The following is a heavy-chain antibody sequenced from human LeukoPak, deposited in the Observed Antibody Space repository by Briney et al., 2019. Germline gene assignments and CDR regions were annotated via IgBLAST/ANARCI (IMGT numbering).Heavy chain of an antibody. Sequence: PSETLSLTCTVSGGSISSSSYYWGWIRQPPGKGLEWIGSIYYSGSTYYNPSLKSRVTISVDTSKNQFSLKLSSVTAADTAVYYCARDRDDILTGYYHFDYWGQGTLVTVSS. CDR1: GGSISSSSYY. V-gene: IGHV4-39*07. CDR3: ARDRDDILTGYYHFDY. D-gene: IGHD3-9*01. CDR2: IYYSGST. J-gene: IGHJ4*02.